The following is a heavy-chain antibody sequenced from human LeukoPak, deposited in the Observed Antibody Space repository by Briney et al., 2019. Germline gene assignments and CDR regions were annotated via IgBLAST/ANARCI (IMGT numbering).Heavy chain of an antibody. Sequence: GGSLRLSCAASGGYWMHWVRQAPGKGLVWVSHINSDGSWTSYADSVKGRLTISKDNAKNTVYLQMSNLRVEDTAVYYCVSFYETYWGRGTLVTVSS. CDR2: INSDGSWT. CDR1: GGYW. J-gene: IGHJ4*02. V-gene: IGHV3-74*01. CDR3: VSFYETY. D-gene: IGHD2/OR15-2a*01.